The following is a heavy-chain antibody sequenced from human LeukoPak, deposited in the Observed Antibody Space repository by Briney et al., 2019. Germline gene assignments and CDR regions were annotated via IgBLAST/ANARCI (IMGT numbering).Heavy chain of an antibody. D-gene: IGHD6-19*01. V-gene: IGHV3-7*01. CDR1: GFTFSSYW. J-gene: IGHJ5*02. CDR2: IKQDGSEK. Sequence: GGSLRLFCAASGFTFSSYWMSWVRQAPGKGLEWVANIKQDGSEKYYVDSVKGRFTISRDNAKNSLYLQMNSLRAEDTAVYYCARENTAVAGTHRFDPWGQGTLVTVSS. CDR3: ARENTAVAGTHRFDP.